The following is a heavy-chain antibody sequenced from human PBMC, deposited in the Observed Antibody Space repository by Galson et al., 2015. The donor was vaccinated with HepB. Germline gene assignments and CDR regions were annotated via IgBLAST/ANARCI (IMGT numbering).Heavy chain of an antibody. CDR2: ISGSGGST. D-gene: IGHD6-19*01. CDR3: AKDSGSGWITSFDY. V-gene: IGHV3-23*01. Sequence: SLRLSCAASGFTFSTYAMSWVRQAPGKGLEWVSGISGSGGSTYFADSVKGRFTISRDNSKNTLYLQMNSLRAEDTAVYYCAKDSGSGWITSFDYWGQGTLVTVSS. CDR1: GFTFSTYA. J-gene: IGHJ4*02.